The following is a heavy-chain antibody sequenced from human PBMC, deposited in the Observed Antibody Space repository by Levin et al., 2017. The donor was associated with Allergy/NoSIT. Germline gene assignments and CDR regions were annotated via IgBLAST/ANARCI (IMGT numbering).Heavy chain of an antibody. CDR1: GFTFSSYE. Sequence: GESLKISCAASGFTFSSYEMNWVRRAPGKGLEWVLYISSTGSTIYSADSVKGRFTISRDNAKNSLYLHMNSLRAEDTAVYYCARQLGNFWSGYNYFDYWGQGTLVTVSS. D-gene: IGHD3-3*01. V-gene: IGHV3-48*03. CDR2: ISSTGSTI. CDR3: ARQLGNFWSGYNYFDY. J-gene: IGHJ4*02.